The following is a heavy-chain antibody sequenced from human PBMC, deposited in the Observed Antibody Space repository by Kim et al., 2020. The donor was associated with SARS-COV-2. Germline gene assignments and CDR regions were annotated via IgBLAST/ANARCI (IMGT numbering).Heavy chain of an antibody. Sequence: SETLSLTCAVYGGSFSGYYWSWIRQPPGKGLEWIGEINHSGSTNYNPSLKSRVTISVDTSKNQFSLKLSSVTAADTAVYYCARGHLSILTGYYIGSRNPYDAFDIWGQGTMVTVSS. CDR2: INHSGST. D-gene: IGHD3-9*01. CDR3: ARGHLSILTGYYIGSRNPYDAFDI. CDR1: GGSFSGYY. J-gene: IGHJ3*02. V-gene: IGHV4-34*01.